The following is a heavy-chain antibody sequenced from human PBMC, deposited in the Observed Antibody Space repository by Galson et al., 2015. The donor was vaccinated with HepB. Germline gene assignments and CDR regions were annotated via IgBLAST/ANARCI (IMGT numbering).Heavy chain of an antibody. V-gene: IGHV3-48*04. CDR2: VSSSSGIV. Sequence: SLRLSCAASGFTFSTYNMNWVRQAPGKGLEFIAYVSSSSGIVYYADSVEGRFTVSRDNAKNSLSLQMDSLRVEDTAVYYCARDRDPYTWPHYSGGYKSHFDCWGQGTLVTVSS. CDR1: GFTFSTYN. J-gene: IGHJ4*02. D-gene: IGHD1-26*01. CDR3: ARDRDPYTWPHYSGGYKSHFDC.